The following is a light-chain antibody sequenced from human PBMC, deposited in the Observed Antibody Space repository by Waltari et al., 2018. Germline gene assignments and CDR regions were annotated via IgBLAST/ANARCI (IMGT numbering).Light chain of an antibody. V-gene: IGKV1-5*03. Sequence: DIQMTQSPSTLSASIGDRVTITCRASQSISSWLAWYKQKPGKAPKLLIYKASSLESGVPSRFSGSGSGTEFTLTISSLQPDDSATYYCQQYSAYPGTFGQGTKVEIK. CDR1: QSISSW. J-gene: IGKJ1*01. CDR3: QQYSAYPGT. CDR2: KAS.